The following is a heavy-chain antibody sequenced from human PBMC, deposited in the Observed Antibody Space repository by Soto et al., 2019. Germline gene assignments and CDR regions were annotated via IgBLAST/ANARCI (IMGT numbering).Heavy chain of an antibody. V-gene: IGHV4-34*01. Sequence: QVQLQQWGAGLLKPSETLSLTCAVYGGSFSGYYWGWIRQPPGKGLEWIGEINHSGRTNHNPSLKSRFPISVDTSKNQFSLRLSSVTAADTAVYYCARGSIVGATTSGWFDPWGQGTLVTVSS. CDR3: ARGSIVGATTSGWFDP. CDR2: INHSGRT. J-gene: IGHJ5*02. D-gene: IGHD1-26*01. CDR1: GGSFSGYY.